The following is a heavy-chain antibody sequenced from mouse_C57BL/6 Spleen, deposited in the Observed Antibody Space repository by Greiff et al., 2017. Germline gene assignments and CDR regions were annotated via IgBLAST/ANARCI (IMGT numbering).Heavy chain of an antibody. J-gene: IGHJ1*03. CDR1: GFNIKDDY. D-gene: IGHD2-1*01. CDR3: TTRGNYVEGYFDV. CDR2: IDPENGDT. V-gene: IGHV14-4*01. Sequence: EVKLQESGAELVRPGASVKLSCTASGFNIKDDYMHWVKQRPEQGLEWIGWIDPENGDTEYASKFQGKATITADTSSNTAYLQLSSLTSEDTAVYYCTTRGNYVEGYFDVWGTGTTVTVSS.